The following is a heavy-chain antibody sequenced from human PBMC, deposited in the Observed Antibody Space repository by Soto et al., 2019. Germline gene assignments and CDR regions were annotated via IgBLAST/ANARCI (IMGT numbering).Heavy chain of an antibody. V-gene: IGHV1-2*04. CDR3: ARAHCGGDCYSGVDY. J-gene: IGHJ4*02. CDR2: INPNSGGT. CDR1: GYTFTGYY. Sequence: ASVKVSCKASGYTFTGYYMDWVRQAPGQGLEWMGWINPNSGGTNYAQKFQGWVTMTRDTSISTAYMELSRLRSDDTAVYYCARAHCGGDCYSGVDYWGQGTLVTVSS. D-gene: IGHD2-21*02.